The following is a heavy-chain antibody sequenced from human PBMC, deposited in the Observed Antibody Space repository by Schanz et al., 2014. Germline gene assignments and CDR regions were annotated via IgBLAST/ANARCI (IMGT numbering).Heavy chain of an antibody. Sequence: QVQLLQSGAEVKKPGASVKVSCKASGYTFTGYYMHWVRQAPGQGLEWMGRINPNSGGTNYAQKFQGRVTMTWDTSTSTAYMELRRLRSDDTAIYYCARDGHSSNWRSYFFYGLDVWGQGTTVTVSS. CDR2: INPNSGGT. D-gene: IGHD6-13*01. V-gene: IGHV1-2*02. CDR3: ARDGHSSNWRSYFFYGLDV. CDR1: GYTFTGYY. J-gene: IGHJ6*02.